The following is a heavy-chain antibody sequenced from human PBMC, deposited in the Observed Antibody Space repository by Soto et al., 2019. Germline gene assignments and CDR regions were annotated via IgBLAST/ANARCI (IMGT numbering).Heavy chain of an antibody. CDR1: GGSISSGDYY. D-gene: IGHD1-26*01. CDR2: IYYSGST. V-gene: IGHV4-30-4*01. J-gene: IGHJ6*02. CDR3: ALLVGAKLLGYGMDV. Sequence: QVQLQESGPGLVKPSQTLSLTCTVSGGSISSGDYYWSWIRQPPGKGLEWIGYIYYSGSTYYNPSLKSRVTLAVDTSNNQFSLKLSSVTAADTAVYYCALLVGAKLLGYGMDVWGQGTTVTVSS.